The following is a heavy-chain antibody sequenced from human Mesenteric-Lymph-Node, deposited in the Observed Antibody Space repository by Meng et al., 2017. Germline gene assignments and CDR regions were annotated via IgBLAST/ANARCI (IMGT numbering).Heavy chain of an antibody. CDR3: ARVSSDWQPR. CDR2: INPDATIA. CDR1: GFGFSTSW. D-gene: IGHD6-19*01. V-gene: IGHV3-74*01. Sequence: ETLSLTCVASGFGFSTSWLNWVRQPPGKGLMWVARINPDATIADSADSVRGRFTISRDNAKNTIYLQMNSLRAEDTAVYYCARVSSDWQPRWGQGTLVTVSS. J-gene: IGHJ4*02.